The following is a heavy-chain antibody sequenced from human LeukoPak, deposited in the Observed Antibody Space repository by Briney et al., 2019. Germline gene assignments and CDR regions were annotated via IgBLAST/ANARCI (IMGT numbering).Heavy chain of an antibody. J-gene: IGHJ4*02. V-gene: IGHV1-46*01. CDR3: ARGGGVVVAATGY. CDR1: GYTLTSCY. D-gene: IGHD2-15*01. CDR2: INPSGGST. Sequence: ASVKVSCKASGYTLTSCYMHWVRQAPGQGLEWMGIINPSGGSTSYAQKFQGGVTMTRDTSTSTVYMELSSLRSEDTAVYYCARGGGVVVAATGYWGQGTLVTVSS.